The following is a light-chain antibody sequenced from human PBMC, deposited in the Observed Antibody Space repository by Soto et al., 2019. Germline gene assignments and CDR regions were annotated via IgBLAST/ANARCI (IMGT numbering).Light chain of an antibody. V-gene: IGLV6-57*02. J-gene: IGLJ2*01. CDR1: SGSIASNY. CDR2: EDN. CDR3: QSYDSSGL. Sequence: NFMLTQPHSVSESPGKTVTISCTGSSGSIASNYVQWYQQRPGSAPTTVIYEDNQRPSGVPDRFSGSIDSSSNSASLTISGLKTEDEADYYCQSYDSSGLFGGGTKVTVL.